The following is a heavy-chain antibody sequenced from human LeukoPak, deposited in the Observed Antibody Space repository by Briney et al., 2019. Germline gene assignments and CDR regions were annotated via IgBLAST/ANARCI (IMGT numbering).Heavy chain of an antibody. Sequence: SETLSLTCTVSTYSISTGYFWGWIRQPPGKGLEWIGSTRHSGDTYYNPSLKSRVTMSLDTSKNQFSLRLTSVTAADTAMYYCARVASGYNRFYFDYWGQGTLVTVSS. V-gene: IGHV4-38-2*02. CDR3: ARVASGYNRFYFDY. CDR2: TRHSGDT. J-gene: IGHJ4*02. CDR1: TYSISTGYF. D-gene: IGHD5-24*01.